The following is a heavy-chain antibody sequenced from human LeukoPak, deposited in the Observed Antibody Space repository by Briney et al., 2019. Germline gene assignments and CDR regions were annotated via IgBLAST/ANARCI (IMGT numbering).Heavy chain of an antibody. Sequence: GGTLTLSCAASGCTFSSNSLNWVRKPQGPGLGWVSSISSSSSYIYYADSVKGRFTISRDNAKNSLYLQMNSLRAEDTAVYYCAREGTIAAARGAFDIWGQGTMVTVSS. CDR1: GCTFSSNS. D-gene: IGHD6-13*01. J-gene: IGHJ3*02. CDR2: ISSSSSYI. CDR3: AREGTIAAARGAFDI. V-gene: IGHV3-21*01.